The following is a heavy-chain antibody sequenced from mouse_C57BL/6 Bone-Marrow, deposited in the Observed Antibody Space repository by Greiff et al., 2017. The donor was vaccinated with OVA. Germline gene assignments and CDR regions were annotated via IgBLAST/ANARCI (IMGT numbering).Heavy chain of an antibody. CDR2: ISRGGDYI. Sequence: EVMLVESGEGLVKPGGSLKLSCAASGFTFSSYAMSWVRQTPEKRLEWVAYISRGGDYIYYADTVKGRFTISRDNSRNTLYLQMSSLKSEDTAMYYCTRDREDYYGSILSYWYFDVWGTGTTVTVSS. CDR3: TRDREDYYGSILSYWYFDV. D-gene: IGHD1-1*01. J-gene: IGHJ1*03. CDR1: GFTFSSYA. V-gene: IGHV5-9-1*02.